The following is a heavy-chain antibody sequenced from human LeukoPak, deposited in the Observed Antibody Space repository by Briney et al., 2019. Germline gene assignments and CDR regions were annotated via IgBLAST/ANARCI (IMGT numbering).Heavy chain of an antibody. V-gene: IGHV4-59*01. Sequence: PSETLSLTCTVSGGSISSYYWSWIRQPPGKGLEWIGYIYYSGSTNYNPSLKSRVTISVDTSKNQFSLKLSSVTAADTAVYYCARGGTTVVGNFDYWGQGTLVTVSS. CDR2: IYYSGST. CDR3: ARGGTTVVGNFDY. CDR1: GGSISSYY. D-gene: IGHD4-23*01. J-gene: IGHJ4*02.